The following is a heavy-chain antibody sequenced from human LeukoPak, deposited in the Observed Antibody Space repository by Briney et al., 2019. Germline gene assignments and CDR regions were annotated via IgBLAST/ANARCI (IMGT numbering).Heavy chain of an antibody. V-gene: IGHV3-23*01. D-gene: IGHD4-17*01. CDR3: AKVVLSGVTTTQYFDY. CDR1: GFSFSSYS. CDR2: ISGSGGST. Sequence: PGGSLRLSCAASGFSFSSYSMNWVRQAPGKGLEWVSAISGSGGSTYYADSVKGRFTISRDNSKNTLYLQMNSLRAEDTAVYYCAKVVLSGVTTTQYFDYWGQGTLVTVSS. J-gene: IGHJ4*02.